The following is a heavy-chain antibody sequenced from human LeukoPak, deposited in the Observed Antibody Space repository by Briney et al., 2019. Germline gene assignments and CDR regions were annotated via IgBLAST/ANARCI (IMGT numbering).Heavy chain of an antibody. CDR1: GFTFSSYG. D-gene: IGHD3-22*01. Sequence: GGSLRLSCAASGFTFSSYGMSWVRQAPGKGLEWVSAISGSGGSTYYADSVKGRFTISRDNSKNTLYLQMNSLRAEDTAVYYCATFIRSRGYYYDSSGLDYWGQGTLVTVSS. J-gene: IGHJ4*02. V-gene: IGHV3-23*01. CDR2: ISGSGGST. CDR3: ATFIRSRGYYYDSSGLDY.